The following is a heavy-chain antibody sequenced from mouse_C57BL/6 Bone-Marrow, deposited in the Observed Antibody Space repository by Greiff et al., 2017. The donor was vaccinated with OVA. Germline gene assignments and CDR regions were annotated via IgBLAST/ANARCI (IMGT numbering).Heavy chain of an antibody. CDR2: IDPSDSYT. D-gene: IGHD1-1*01. CDR1: GYTFTSYW. V-gene: IGHV1-69*01. Sequence: QVQLQQPGAELVMPGASVTLSCKASGYTFTSYWMHWVKQRPGQGLEWIGEIDPSDSYTNYNQKFKGKSTLTVDKSSSTAYMQLSSLTSEDSAVYYCAKRLHYYGSSAYYFDYWGQGTTLTVSS. J-gene: IGHJ2*01. CDR3: AKRLHYYGSSAYYFDY.